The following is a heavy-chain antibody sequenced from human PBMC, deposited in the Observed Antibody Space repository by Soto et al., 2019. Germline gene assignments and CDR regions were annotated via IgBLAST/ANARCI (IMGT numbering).Heavy chain of an antibody. CDR2: ISAYNGNT. J-gene: IGHJ4*02. CDR1: GYTFTSYG. V-gene: IGHV1-18*01. Sequence: GASVKVSCKASGYTFTSYGISWVRQAPGQGLEWMGWISAYNGNTNYAQKLQGRVTMTTDTSTSTAYMELRSLRSDDTAVYYCTRGFYDFWSGYHHAPFDYWGQGTLVTVSS. CDR3: TRGFYDFWSGYHHAPFDY. D-gene: IGHD3-3*01.